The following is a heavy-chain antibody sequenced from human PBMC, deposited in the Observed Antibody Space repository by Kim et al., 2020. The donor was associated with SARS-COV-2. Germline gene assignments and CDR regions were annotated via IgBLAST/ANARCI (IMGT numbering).Heavy chain of an antibody. CDR2: SN. J-gene: IGHJ4*02. Sequence: SNDYAVSVKSRITINPDTSKNQFSLQLNSVTPEDTAVYYCARGMTNYFDYWGQGILVTVSS. V-gene: IGHV6-1*01. CDR3: ARGMTNYFDY.